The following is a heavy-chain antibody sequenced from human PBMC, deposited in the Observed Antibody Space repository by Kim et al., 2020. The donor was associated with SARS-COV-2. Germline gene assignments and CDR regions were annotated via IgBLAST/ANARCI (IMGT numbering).Heavy chain of an antibody. CDR1: GYTLTELS. CDR2: FDPEDGET. J-gene: IGHJ4*02. V-gene: IGHV1-24*01. Sequence: ASVKVSCKVSGYTLTELSMHWVRQAPGKGLEWMGGFDPEDGETIYAQKFQGRVTMTEDTSTDTAYMELSSLRSEDTAVYYCATGLAYCSGGSCYRPSYWGQGTLVTVSS. D-gene: IGHD2-15*01. CDR3: ATGLAYCSGGSCYRPSY.